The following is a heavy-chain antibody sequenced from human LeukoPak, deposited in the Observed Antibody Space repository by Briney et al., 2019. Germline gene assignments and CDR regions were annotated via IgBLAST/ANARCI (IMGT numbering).Heavy chain of an antibody. CDR1: GGSISSSSSY. Sequence: PSETLSLTCTVSGGSISSSSSYWGWIRQPPGKGLEWFGGIYYSGSTYYNPSLKSRVTISVDTSKNQFSLKLSSVTAADTAVYYCARRRVTRPNSYFDYWGQGTLVTVSS. V-gene: IGHV4-39*01. CDR2: IYYSGST. J-gene: IGHJ4*02. CDR3: ARRRVTRPNSYFDY. D-gene: IGHD4-11*01.